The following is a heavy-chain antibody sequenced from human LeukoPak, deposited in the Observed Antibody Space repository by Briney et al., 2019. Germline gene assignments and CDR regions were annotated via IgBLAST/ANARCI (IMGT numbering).Heavy chain of an antibody. D-gene: IGHD2-2*01. J-gene: IGHJ6*02. V-gene: IGHV1-18*01. Sequence: ASVKVSCKASGYTFTSYGIRWVRQAPGQGREWMGWISAYNGNTNYAQKLQGRVTMTTDTSTSTAYMELRSLRSDDTAVYYCARDSLGYCSSTSCPQYYYYGMDVWGQGTTVTVSS. CDR3: ARDSLGYCSSTSCPQYYYYGMDV. CDR1: GYTFTSYG. CDR2: ISAYNGNT.